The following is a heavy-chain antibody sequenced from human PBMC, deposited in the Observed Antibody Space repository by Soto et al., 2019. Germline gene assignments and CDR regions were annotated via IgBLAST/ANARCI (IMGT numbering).Heavy chain of an antibody. D-gene: IGHD5-18*01. Sequence: SVKVSCKASGGTFSCYAISWVRQGPGQGVEWMGGIIPIFGTANYAQKFQGRVTITADESTSTAYMELSSLRSEDTAVYYCARDFTAPGYYYYYGMDVWGQGTTVTVSS. CDR3: ARDFTAPGYYYYYGMDV. J-gene: IGHJ6*02. CDR1: GGTFSCYA. V-gene: IGHV1-69*13. CDR2: IIPIFGTA.